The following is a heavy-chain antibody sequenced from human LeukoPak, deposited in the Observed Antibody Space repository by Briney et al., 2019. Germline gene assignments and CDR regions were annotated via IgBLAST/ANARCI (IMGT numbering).Heavy chain of an antibody. V-gene: IGHV4-30-4*01. CDR3: ARSPWVPAAIRWKDWFDP. CDR2: IYYSGST. Sequence: PSQTLSLTCTVSGGSISSGDYYWSWIRQPPGKGLEWIGYIYYSGSTYYNPSLKSRVTISVDTSKNQFSLKLSSVTAADTAVYHCARSPWVPAAIRWKDWFDPWGQGTLVTVSS. D-gene: IGHD2-2*01. J-gene: IGHJ5*02. CDR1: GGSISSGDYY.